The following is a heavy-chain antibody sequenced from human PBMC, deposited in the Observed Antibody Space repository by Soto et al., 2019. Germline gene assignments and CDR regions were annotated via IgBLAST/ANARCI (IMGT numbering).Heavy chain of an antibody. CDR2: ISGSGGST. CDR3: VKGGGVDRAMAL. Sequence: PGGSLRLSCEASGLTYSNYGMRWVRQATGKGLEWVSAISGSGGSTYYADSLKGRFTTSRDNSKNTLYLQMNSLRAEDTAVYYCVKGGGVDRAMALWGQGTLVTAPQ. J-gene: IGHJ4*02. CDR1: GLTYSNYG. D-gene: IGHD5-18*01. V-gene: IGHV3-23*01.